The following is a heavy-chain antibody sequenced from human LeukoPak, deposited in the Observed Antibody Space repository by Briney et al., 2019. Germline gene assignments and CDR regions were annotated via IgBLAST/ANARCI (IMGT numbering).Heavy chain of an antibody. J-gene: IGHJ5*02. CDR2: IYYSGST. CDR1: GGSISSSSYY. CDR3: AREKYSSSWDSRESWFDP. D-gene: IGHD6-13*01. Sequence: SETLSLTCTVSGGSISSSSYYWGWIRQPPGKGLEWIGSIYYSGSTYYNPSLKSRVTISVDTSKNQFSLKLSSVTAADTAVYYCAREKYSSSWDSRESWFDPWGQGTLVTVSS. V-gene: IGHV4-39*02.